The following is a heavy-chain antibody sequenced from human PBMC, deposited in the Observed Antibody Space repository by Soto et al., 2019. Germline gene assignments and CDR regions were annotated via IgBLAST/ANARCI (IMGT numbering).Heavy chain of an antibody. Sequence: GGSLRLSCVASGITFHNYAMSWVRQAPGKGLEWVSVISGSGDIAHYVESVKGRFIISRDNSKNTLYLQMNSLRVEDTAVYHCAKGTVPGYYYHYYMDVWGKGTTVTV. CDR2: ISGSGDIA. CDR3: AKGTVPGYYYHYYMDV. D-gene: IGHD4-17*01. J-gene: IGHJ6*03. V-gene: IGHV3-23*01. CDR1: GITFHNYA.